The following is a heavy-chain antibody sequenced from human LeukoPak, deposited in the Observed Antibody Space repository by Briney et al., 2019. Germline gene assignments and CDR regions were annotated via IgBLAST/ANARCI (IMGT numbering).Heavy chain of an antibody. Sequence: SETLSLTCTVSGGSISSSSYYWGWIRQPPGKGLEWIGSIYYSGSTYYNPSLKSRVTISVDTSKNQFSLKLSSVTAADTAVYYCASIPGYSSGGYYYYMDVWGKGTTVTVSS. J-gene: IGHJ6*03. CDR3: ASIPGYSSGGYYYYMDV. CDR2: IYYSGST. CDR1: GGSISSSSYY. V-gene: IGHV4-39*01. D-gene: IGHD6-19*01.